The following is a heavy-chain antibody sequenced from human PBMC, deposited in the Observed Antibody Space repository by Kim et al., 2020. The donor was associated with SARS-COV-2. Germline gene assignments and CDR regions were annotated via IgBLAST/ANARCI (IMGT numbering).Heavy chain of an antibody. V-gene: IGHV4-31*03. J-gene: IGHJ6*02. CDR2: IYYSGST. Sequence: SETLSLTCTVSGGSISSGGYYWSWIRQHPGKGLEWIGYIYYSGSTYYNPSLKSRVTISVDTSKNQFSLKLSSVTAADTAVYYCARGQSLYYYYGMDVWGQGTTVTVSS. CDR3: ARGQSLYYYYGMDV. CDR1: GGSISSGGYY.